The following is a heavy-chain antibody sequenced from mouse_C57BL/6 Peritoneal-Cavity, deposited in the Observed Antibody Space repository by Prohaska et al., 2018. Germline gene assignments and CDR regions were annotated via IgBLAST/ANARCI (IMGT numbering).Heavy chain of an antibody. J-gene: IGHJ4*01. Sequence: VQLQQPGAELVRPGSSVKLSCKASGYTFTSYWMDWVKQRTGQGLEWLGNIYPSDSETHYNQKFKDKATLSVDKSSSTAYMHLSSLTSEDSAVYYCACNYDAMDYWGQGTSVTVSS. V-gene: IGHV1-61*01. CDR2: IYPSDSET. D-gene: IGHD2-1*01. CDR1: GYTFTSYW. CDR3: ACNYDAMDY.